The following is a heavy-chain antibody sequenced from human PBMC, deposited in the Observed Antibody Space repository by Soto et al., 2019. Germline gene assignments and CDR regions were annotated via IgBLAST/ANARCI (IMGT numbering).Heavy chain of an antibody. CDR1: GFTFRDHY. CDR2: IRNKANNYAT. Sequence: EVQLVESGGGLVQPGGSLRLSCAASGFTFRDHYMDWVRQAPGKGLEWVGGIRNKANNYATEYAASVKDRFTISRDDSKNSLYLQMNSLKTEDTAVHYCARGWALGELLPGAFDYWGQGILVTVSS. V-gene: IGHV3-72*01. D-gene: IGHD1-26*01. CDR3: ARGWALGELLPGAFDY. J-gene: IGHJ4*02.